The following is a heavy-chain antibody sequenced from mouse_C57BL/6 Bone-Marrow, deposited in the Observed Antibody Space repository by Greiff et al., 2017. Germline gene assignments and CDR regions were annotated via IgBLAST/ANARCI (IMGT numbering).Heavy chain of an antibody. J-gene: IGHJ4*01. CDR3: ARLRYSNYEDYAMDY. CDR1: GYTFTSYW. Sequence: QVQLQQPGAELVKPGASVKMSCKASGYTFTSYWITWVKQRPGQGLEWIGDIYPGSGSTNYNEKFKSKATLTVDTSSSTAYMQLSSLTSEDSAVYYCARLRYSNYEDYAMDYWGQGTSVTVSS. D-gene: IGHD2-5*01. V-gene: IGHV1-55*01. CDR2: IYPGSGST.